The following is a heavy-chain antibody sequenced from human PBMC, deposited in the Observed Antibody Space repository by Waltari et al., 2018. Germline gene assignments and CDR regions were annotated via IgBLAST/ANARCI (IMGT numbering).Heavy chain of an antibody. V-gene: IGHV3-9*01. Sequence: EVQLVESGGGLVQPGRSLRLSCAASGFTFDDYAMHWVRQAPGKGLEWVSGISWNSGSIGYADSVNGRFTSSRDNAKNSLYLQMNSLRAEDTALYYCAKEIRITKVRGVMGGAFDIWGQGTMVTVSS. CDR3: AKEIRITKVRGVMGGAFDI. J-gene: IGHJ3*02. D-gene: IGHD3-10*01. CDR1: GFTFDDYA. CDR2: ISWNSGSI.